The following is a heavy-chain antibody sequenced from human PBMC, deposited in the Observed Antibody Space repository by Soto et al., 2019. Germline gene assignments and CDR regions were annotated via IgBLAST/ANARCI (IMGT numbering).Heavy chain of an antibody. J-gene: IGHJ6*02. Sequence: SETLSLTCTVSGGSIGSGNKYWSWIRHAPGKGLEWIGYIFSSGTTYYNPSLKSRLTMSLDTSQNQFSLKLNSVTAADTAVYFCARVPSPFDFYYAMDVWGQGTTVTVSS. CDR3: ARVPSPFDFYYAMDV. CDR1: GGSIGSGNKY. CDR2: IFSSGTT. D-gene: IGHD3-16*01. V-gene: IGHV4-30-4*02.